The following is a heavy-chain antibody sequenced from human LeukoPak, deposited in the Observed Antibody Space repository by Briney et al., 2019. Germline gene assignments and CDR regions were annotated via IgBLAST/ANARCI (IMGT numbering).Heavy chain of an antibody. V-gene: IGHV1-18*01. CDR3: ARDRTYYDSSGNWFDP. CDR2: ISAYNGNT. Sequence: ASVKVSCKASGYTFTSYGISWVRQAPGQGLEWMGWISAYNGNTNYAQKLQGRVTMTTDTSTSTAYMELRSLRSDDTAVYYCARDRTYYDSSGNWFDPGAREPWSPSPQ. D-gene: IGHD3-22*01. J-gene: IGHJ5*02. CDR1: GYTFTSYG.